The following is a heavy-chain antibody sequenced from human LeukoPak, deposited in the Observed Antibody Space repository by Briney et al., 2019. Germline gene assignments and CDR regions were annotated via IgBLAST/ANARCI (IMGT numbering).Heavy chain of an antibody. CDR1: GGTFSSYA. CDR3: AREKNRGSGYFDY. Sequence: SVKVSCKASGGTFSSYAISWVRQAPGQGLEWMGRIIPILGIANYAQKFQGRVTITADKSTSTAYMELSSLRSEDTAVYYCAREKNRGSGYFDYWGQGTLVTVSS. J-gene: IGHJ4*02. V-gene: IGHV1-69*04. D-gene: IGHD3-10*01. CDR2: IIPILGIA.